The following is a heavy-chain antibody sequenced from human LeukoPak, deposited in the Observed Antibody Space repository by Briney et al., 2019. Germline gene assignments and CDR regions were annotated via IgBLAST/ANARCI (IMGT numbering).Heavy chain of an antibody. CDR1: GFTFDDYA. J-gene: IGHJ5*02. CDR3: AKDPIPYSSRGNWFDP. Sequence: PGGSLRLSCAASGFTFDDYAMHWVRHAPGKGLEWVSGISWNSGSIVYADSVKGRFTISRDNAKNSLYLQMNSLRAEDTALYYCAKDPIPYSSRGNWFDPWGQGTLVTVSS. V-gene: IGHV3-9*01. CDR2: ISWNSGSI. D-gene: IGHD6-13*01.